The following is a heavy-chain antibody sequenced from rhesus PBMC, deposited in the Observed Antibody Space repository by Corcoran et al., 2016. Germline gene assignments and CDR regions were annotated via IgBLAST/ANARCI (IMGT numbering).Heavy chain of an antibody. D-gene: IGHD4-23*01. CDR3: ARIHPEYFEL. V-gene: IGHV4-99*01. CDR1: GYSLSSGYF. Sequence: QVQLRESGPGLVKPSETLSPTCAVSGYSLSSGYFWGWIRQPPGKGLDYIGYISSVSQSTSYNPSLKSRVTISKDTSKNQFSLNLASVTAADTAVYYCARIHPEYFELWGQGALVIVSS. CDR2: ISSVSQST. J-gene: IGHJ1*01.